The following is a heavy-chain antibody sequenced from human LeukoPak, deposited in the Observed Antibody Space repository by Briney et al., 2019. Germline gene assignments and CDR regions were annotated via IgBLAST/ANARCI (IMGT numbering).Heavy chain of an antibody. V-gene: IGHV1-8*01. J-gene: IGHJ5*02. D-gene: IGHD3-22*01. CDR2: MNPNSGNT. CDR1: GYTFTSYD. Sequence: ASVKVSCKASGYTFTSYDINWVRQVTGQGLEWMGWMNPNSGNTGYAQKFQGRVTMTRNTSISTAYMELSSLRSEDTAVYYCARARSGCSGYFCLPKNWFDPWGQGTLVTVSS. CDR3: ARARSGCSGYFCLPKNWFDP.